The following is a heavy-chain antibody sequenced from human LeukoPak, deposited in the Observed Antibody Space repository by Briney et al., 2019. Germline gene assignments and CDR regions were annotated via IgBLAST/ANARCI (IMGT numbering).Heavy chain of an antibody. CDR3: ARDSFSGSSLDY. Sequence: PGGSLRLSCAASGFTFSSYTMNWVRQAPGKGLEWVSSISSSSSYIFYADSMKGRFTISRDNAKNSLYLQMKSLRAEDTALYYCARDSFSGSSLDYWGQGTLVTVSS. D-gene: IGHD1-26*01. J-gene: IGHJ4*02. CDR1: GFTFSSYT. V-gene: IGHV3-21*04. CDR2: ISSSSSYI.